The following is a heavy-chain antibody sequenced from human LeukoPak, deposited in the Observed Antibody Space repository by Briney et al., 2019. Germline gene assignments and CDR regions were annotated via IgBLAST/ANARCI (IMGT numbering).Heavy chain of an antibody. V-gene: IGHV1-69*06. Sequence: ASVKVSCKASGGTFSSYAISWVRQAPGQGLEWMGRIIPIFGTANYAQKFQGRVTITADKSTSTAYMELSSLKSDDTAVYYCARGPNHGAFDIWGQGTMVTVPS. CDR1: GGTFSSYA. J-gene: IGHJ3*02. CDR2: IIPIFGTA. CDR3: ARGPNHGAFDI.